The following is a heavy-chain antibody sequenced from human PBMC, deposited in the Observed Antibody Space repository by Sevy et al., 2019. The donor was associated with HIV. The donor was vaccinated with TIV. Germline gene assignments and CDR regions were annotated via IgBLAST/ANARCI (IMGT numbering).Heavy chain of an antibody. D-gene: IGHD3-22*01. J-gene: IGHJ3*02. CDR3: ARGEPYYYDSSCYYQDSFDI. Sequence: GGSLRLSCAASGFTFSSYSMNWVRQAPGKGLEWVSYISSSSSTIYYADSVKGRFTISRDNAKNSLYLQMNSLRDEDTAVYYCARGEPYYYDSSCYYQDSFDIWGQGTMVTVS. CDR2: ISSSSSTI. CDR1: GFTFSSYS. V-gene: IGHV3-48*02.